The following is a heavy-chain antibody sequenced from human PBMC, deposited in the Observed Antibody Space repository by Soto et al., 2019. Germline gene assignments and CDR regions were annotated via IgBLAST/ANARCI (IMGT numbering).Heavy chain of an antibody. J-gene: IGHJ4*02. CDR3: ARGPAYCYDSSGYWNY. CDR1: GGSFSGYY. D-gene: IGHD3-22*01. CDR2: INHSGST. V-gene: IGHV4-34*01. Sequence: SETLSLTCAVYGGSFSGYYWSWIRQPPGKGLEWIGEINHSGSTNYNPSLKSRVTISVDTSKNQFSLKLSSVTAADTAVYYCARGPAYCYDSSGYWNYWGQGTLVTVSS.